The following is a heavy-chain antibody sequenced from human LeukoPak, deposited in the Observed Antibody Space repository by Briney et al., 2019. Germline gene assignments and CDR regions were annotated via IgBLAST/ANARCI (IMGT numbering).Heavy chain of an antibody. Sequence: SETLSLTCAVYGGSFSGYYWSWIRQPPGKGLEWIGYIYYSGSTYYNPSLKSRVTISVDTSKNQFSLKLSSVTAADTAVYYCARAGLDYGLDYWGQGTLVTVSS. V-gene: IGHV4-30-4*08. D-gene: IGHD4-17*01. CDR2: IYYSGST. CDR3: ARAGLDYGLDY. CDR1: GGSFSGYY. J-gene: IGHJ4*02.